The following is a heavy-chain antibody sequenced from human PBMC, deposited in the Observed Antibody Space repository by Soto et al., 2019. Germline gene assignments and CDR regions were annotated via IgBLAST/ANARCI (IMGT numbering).Heavy chain of an antibody. D-gene: IGHD1-1*01. J-gene: IGHJ4*02. CDR3: AKSGAEMSTTALHS. V-gene: IGHV3-30*18. Sequence: QVQLVESGGGVVQPGRSLRLSCAASGFIFSNYDMHWVRQAPGKGLEWVAVISFDGNDMSYADSVKGRFTISRDKSKNTLHLQMNSLRPEDTAVYYWAKSGAEMSTTALHSWGQGTLVNVSS. CDR2: ISFDGNDM. CDR1: GFIFSNYD.